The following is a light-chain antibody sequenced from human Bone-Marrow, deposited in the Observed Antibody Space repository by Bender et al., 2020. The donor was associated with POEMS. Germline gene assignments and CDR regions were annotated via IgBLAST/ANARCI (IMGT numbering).Light chain of an antibody. J-gene: IGLJ2*01. CDR2: EDS. CDR1: KLEDKF. V-gene: IGLV3-1*01. CDR3: QLWDHRSLV. Sequence: SFELTQAPSVSVSPGRTATITCSANKLEDKFVAWYQQRPGQAPVLVIYEDSKRPSGISERFSGSNSGHTATLTISRTQTWDEADYYCQLWDHRSLVFGGGTRLTVL.